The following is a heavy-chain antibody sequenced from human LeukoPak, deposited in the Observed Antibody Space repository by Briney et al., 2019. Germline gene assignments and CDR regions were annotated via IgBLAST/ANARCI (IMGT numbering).Heavy chain of an antibody. Sequence: PGGSLRLSCAASGFTFSDYYMSWIRQAPGKGLEWVSYISSSGSTIYYADSVKGQSTISRDNAKNSLYLQMNSLRAEDTAVYYCARDATNSGYGLFDYWGQGTLVTVSS. D-gene: IGHD5-12*01. V-gene: IGHV3-11*01. CDR1: GFTFSDYY. CDR2: ISSSGSTI. CDR3: ARDATNSGYGLFDY. J-gene: IGHJ4*02.